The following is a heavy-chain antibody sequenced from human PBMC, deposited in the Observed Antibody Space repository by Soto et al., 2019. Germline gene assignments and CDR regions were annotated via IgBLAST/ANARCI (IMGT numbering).Heavy chain of an antibody. CDR3: ARGSRGGEIVVVTEFDY. CDR2: ISSNGGST. V-gene: IGHV3-64*01. J-gene: IGHJ4*02. CDR1: GFTFSSYA. Sequence: GGSLRLSCAASGFTFSSYAMHWVRQAPGKGLEYVSAISSNGGSTYYANSVKGRFTISRDISKNTLYLQMGSLRAEDMAVYYCARGSRGGEIVVVTEFDYWGQGTLVTVSS. D-gene: IGHD2-21*02.